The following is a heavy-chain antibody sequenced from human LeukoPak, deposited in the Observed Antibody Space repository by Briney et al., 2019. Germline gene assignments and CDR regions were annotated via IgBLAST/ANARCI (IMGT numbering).Heavy chain of an antibody. CDR1: GGSISSGDYY. Sequence: TXQTLSLTCTVSGGSISSGDYYWSWIRQPPGKGLEWIGYIYYSGSTCYNPSLKSRVTISVDTSKNQFSLKLSSVTAADTAVYYCARATPEWLGYHNYYYGMDVWGQGTTVTVSS. D-gene: IGHD3-3*01. V-gene: IGHV4-30-4*01. CDR3: ARATPEWLGYHNYYYGMDV. J-gene: IGHJ6*02. CDR2: IYYSGST.